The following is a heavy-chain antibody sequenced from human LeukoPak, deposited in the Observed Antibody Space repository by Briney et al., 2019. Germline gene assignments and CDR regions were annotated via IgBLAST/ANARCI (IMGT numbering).Heavy chain of an antibody. CDR3: ALDPLVVPDDYYYYGMDV. V-gene: IGHV3-21*01. D-gene: IGHD2-2*01. CDR2: ISSSSSYI. Sequence: PGGSLRLSCAASGFTFSSYSMNWVRQAPGKGLEWVSSISSSSSYIYYADSVKGRFTTSRDNAKSSLYLQMNSLRAEDTAVYYCALDPLVVPDDYYYYGMDVWGKGTTVTVSS. CDR1: GFTFSSYS. J-gene: IGHJ6*04.